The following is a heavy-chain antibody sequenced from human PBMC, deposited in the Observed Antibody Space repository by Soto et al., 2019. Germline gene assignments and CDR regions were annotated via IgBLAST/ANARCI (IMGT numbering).Heavy chain of an antibody. Sequence: PSETLSLTCTVSGGSIIRGGYYWIWIRQHPGKGLEWIGYIYYSGSTYYNPSLKSRVTISVDTSKNQFSLKLSSVTAADTAVYYCARDKDYYDSSGPEDDAFDIWGQGTMVTVSS. CDR2: IYYSGST. D-gene: IGHD3-22*01. V-gene: IGHV4-31*03. J-gene: IGHJ3*02. CDR1: GGSIIRGGYY. CDR3: ARDKDYYDSSGPEDDAFDI.